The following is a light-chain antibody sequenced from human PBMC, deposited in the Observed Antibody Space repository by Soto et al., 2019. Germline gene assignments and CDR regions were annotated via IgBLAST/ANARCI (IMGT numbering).Light chain of an antibody. CDR3: QQYNDWPPLT. J-gene: IGKJ4*01. CDR1: QTIRSN. Sequence: EVVMTQSPATLSVSPGERATVSCRASQTIRSNLAWYQQKPGQAPRLLIYAASSRATGIPARFSGSGSGTEFTLTISSLQSEDSAIHYCQQYNDWPPLTFGGGTKVEIK. CDR2: AAS. V-gene: IGKV3-15*01.